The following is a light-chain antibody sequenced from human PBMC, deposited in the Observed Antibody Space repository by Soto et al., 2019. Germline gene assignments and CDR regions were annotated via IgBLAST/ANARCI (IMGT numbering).Light chain of an antibody. J-gene: IGKJ5*01. CDR1: QSVRRSY. V-gene: IGKV3-20*01. CDR3: QHYDSLPIT. CDR2: GAS. Sequence: EIVLPQSPGTLSLSPGERSTLSRRASQSVRRSYLAWSQQKPGQPNRLLIYGASSRATGIPDRFSGSGSGTDFTLTISRLEPEEFAVFYCQHYDSLPITVGNGTRLEIK.